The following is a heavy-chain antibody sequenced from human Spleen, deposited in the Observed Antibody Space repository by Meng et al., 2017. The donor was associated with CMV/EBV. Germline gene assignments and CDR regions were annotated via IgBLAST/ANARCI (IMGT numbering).Heavy chain of an antibody. CDR3: ARDDPHCSSASCYTPTGIDH. Sequence: GYSVNWGRQAPGKGLEWVSSMSTSSRYIYYRDSVRGRFTMSRDDAKNSLYLQMNNLRGDDTAVYYCARDDPHCSSASCYTPTGIDHWGQGTLVTVSS. J-gene: IGHJ4*02. CDR2: MSTSSRYI. CDR1: GYS. D-gene: IGHD2-2*01. V-gene: IGHV3-21*01.